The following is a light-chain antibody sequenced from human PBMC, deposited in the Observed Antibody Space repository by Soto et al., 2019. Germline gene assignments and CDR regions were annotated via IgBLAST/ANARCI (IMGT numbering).Light chain of an antibody. CDR3: QQRHGWPV. V-gene: IGKV3D-11*01. CDR1: RDVSIY. J-gene: IGKJ4*01. CDR2: DAS. Sequence: VLTQSPDTVSLSPGETATLSCRASRDVSIYIAWYQKKTGQPPRLVVYDASKRATGAPARFSGSGSGLDFTLTITNLEHEDVGVYYCQQRHGWPVFGGGTKVEI.